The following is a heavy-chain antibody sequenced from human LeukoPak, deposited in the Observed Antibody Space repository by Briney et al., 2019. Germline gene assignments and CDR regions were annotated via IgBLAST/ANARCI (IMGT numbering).Heavy chain of an antibody. CDR2: ILYDGSNK. D-gene: IGHD3-10*01. J-gene: IGHJ4*02. CDR1: GFTFSAYA. Sequence: PGGSLRLSCAASGFTFSAYAMHWVRQPPGKGLEWVAVILYDGSNKYYADSVKGRFTISRDKSENTLDLQMNSLRPEDTAVYYCAKDYYGSGSYYTVDFWGQGTLVTVSS. CDR3: AKDYYGSGSYYTVDF. V-gene: IGHV3-30*18.